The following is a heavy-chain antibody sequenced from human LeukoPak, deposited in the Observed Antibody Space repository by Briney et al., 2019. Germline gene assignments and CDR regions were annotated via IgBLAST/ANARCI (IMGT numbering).Heavy chain of an antibody. CDR1: GASISSPGYS. CDR2: VYNSGNT. Sequence: PSETLSLTCAVSGASISSPGYSWSWIRQPPGKALEWIGYVYNSGNTFYNPSLKSRLTMSEDTSSNHFSLRLTFLTDADTAVYYCARGGSGYYYYGYWGQGTLVTVSS. J-gene: IGHJ4*02. CDR3: ARGGSGYYYYGY. D-gene: IGHD3-22*01. V-gene: IGHV4-30-4*07.